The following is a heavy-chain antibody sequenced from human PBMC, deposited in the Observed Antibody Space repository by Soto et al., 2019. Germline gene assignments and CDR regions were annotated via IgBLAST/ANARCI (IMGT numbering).Heavy chain of an antibody. D-gene: IGHD4-17*01. CDR1: GFTFSSYG. J-gene: IGHJ6*02. CDR3: AKDFGYGGNSGLDYYYGMDV. CDR2: ISYDGSNK. Sequence: GGSLRLSCEASGFTFSSYGMHWVRQAPGKGLEWVAVISYDGSNKYYADSVKGRFTISRDNSKNTLYLQMNSLRAEDTAVYYCAKDFGYGGNSGLDYYYGMDVWGQGTTVTVSS. V-gene: IGHV3-30*18.